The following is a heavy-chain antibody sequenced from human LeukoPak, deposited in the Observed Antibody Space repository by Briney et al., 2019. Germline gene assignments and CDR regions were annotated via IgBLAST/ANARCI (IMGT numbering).Heavy chain of an antibody. CDR2: LHHSGST. Sequence: SETLSLTCAVSGYSITSTYWWGWIRPTPGRGLEWIGSLHHSGSTSYSPSLKSRVTISVDTSKNQFSLRLSSVTAAGTAVYYCARVGGDDSTGHYSVDYWGQGTLVTVSS. CDR1: GYSITSTYW. J-gene: IGHJ4*02. D-gene: IGHD3-22*01. V-gene: IGHV4-38-2*01. CDR3: ARVGGDDSTGHYSVDY.